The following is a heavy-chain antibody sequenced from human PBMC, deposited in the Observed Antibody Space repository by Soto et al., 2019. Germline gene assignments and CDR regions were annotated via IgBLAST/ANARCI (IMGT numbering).Heavy chain of an antibody. V-gene: IGHV3-7*01. D-gene: IGHD3-22*01. CDR1: GFTFSNYW. J-gene: IGHJ4*02. CDR3: ARGGSGYYFDY. CDR2: IKQDGSEN. Sequence: EVQLVESGGGLVQPGGSLRLSCAASGFTFSNYWMTWVRQAPGKGLEWVAYIKQDGSENYYVDSVKGRFTISRDNAKNSLYLQMNSLRAEDTAVYYCARGGSGYYFDYWGQGTLVTVSS.